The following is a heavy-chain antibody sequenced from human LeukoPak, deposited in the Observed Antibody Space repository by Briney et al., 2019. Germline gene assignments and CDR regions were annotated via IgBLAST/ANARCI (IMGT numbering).Heavy chain of an antibody. Sequence: GGXVKVSCKASGGTFSSYAMSWVGQAPGQGVEWMGRIIAIFGKAKYAQKFQGRVTITTDESTSTAYMELSSLRSEDTAVYYCAREGGYSPYYYYYYMDVWGKGTTVTVSS. J-gene: IGHJ6*03. CDR2: IIAIFGKA. V-gene: IGHV1-69*05. CDR3: AREGGYSPYYYYYYMDV. D-gene: IGHD5-18*01. CDR1: GGTFSSYA.